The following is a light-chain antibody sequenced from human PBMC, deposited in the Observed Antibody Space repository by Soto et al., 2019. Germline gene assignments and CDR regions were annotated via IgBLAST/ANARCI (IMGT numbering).Light chain of an antibody. CDR1: SSDVGGYNY. V-gene: IGLV2-14*03. CDR3: SSYTAGTTLEV. J-gene: IGLJ2*01. CDR2: DVS. Sequence: QSVLTQPASVSGSPGQSITISCTGTSSDVGGYNYVSWYQHHPGKAPKYIIYDVSSRPSGVSNRFSGSKSGNTASLTISVLQAEDEADYYCSSYTAGTTLEVFGGGTQLTVL.